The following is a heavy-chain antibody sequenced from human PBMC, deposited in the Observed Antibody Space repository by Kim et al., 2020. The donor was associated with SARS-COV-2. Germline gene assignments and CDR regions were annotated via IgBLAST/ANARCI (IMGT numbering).Heavy chain of an antibody. CDR2: IYYSGST. J-gene: IGHJ4*02. D-gene: IGHD3-22*01. CDR3: ARQPYDDSSGGAIGVENFDY. CDR1: GGSISSSSYY. V-gene: IGHV4-39*01. Sequence: SETLSLTCTVSGGSISSSSYYWGWIRQPPGKGLEWIGSIYYSGSTYYNPSLKSRVTISVDTSKNQFSLKLSSVTAADTAVYYCARQPYDDSSGGAIGVENFDYWGQGTLVTVSS.